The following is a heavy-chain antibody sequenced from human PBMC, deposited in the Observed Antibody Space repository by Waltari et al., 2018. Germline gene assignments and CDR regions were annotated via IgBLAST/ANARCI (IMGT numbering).Heavy chain of an antibody. CDR3: ARDQYYYDSSGYQNDAFDI. V-gene: IGHV1-69*01. CDR1: GGTFSSYA. D-gene: IGHD3-22*01. J-gene: IGHJ3*02. Sequence: QVQLVQSGAEVKKPGSSVKVSCKASGGTFSSYAISWVRQAPGQGLEWMGGIIPIFGKANYAQKFQGRVTITADESTSTAYMELSSLRSEYTAVYYCARDQYYYDSSGYQNDAFDIWGQGTMVTVSS. CDR2: IIPIFGKA.